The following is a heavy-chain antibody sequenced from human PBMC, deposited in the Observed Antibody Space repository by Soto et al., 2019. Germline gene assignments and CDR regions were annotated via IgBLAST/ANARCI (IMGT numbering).Heavy chain of an antibody. V-gene: IGHV1-69*02. J-gene: IGHJ4*02. CDR2: IFPLTDIP. CDR3: ARGPLVVLNYFES. Sequence: VQLVQSGTEVKKPGSSVKVSCKASGGTFRNYPINWVRQAPGQGLEWMGSIFPLTDIPDYAQNFQARLKISADKSTSTAYMELSSLKSDDTAMYFCARGPLVVLNYFESWGQGTLVTVSS. CDR1: GGTFRNYP.